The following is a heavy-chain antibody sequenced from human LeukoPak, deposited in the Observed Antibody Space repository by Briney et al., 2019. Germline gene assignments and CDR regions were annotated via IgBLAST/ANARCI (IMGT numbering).Heavy chain of an antibody. Sequence: SETLSLTCYLYGGSFSGYYWSWIRQSPGKGLEWIGEINQIGNTNYIPSLKSRLTISVDTSKNQFSLKLSSVTAADTAVYYCAGRQLGIFVGWGQGTLVTVSS. CDR2: INQIGNT. J-gene: IGHJ4*02. V-gene: IGHV4-34*01. CDR1: GGSFSGYY. D-gene: IGHD6-13*01. CDR3: AGRQLGIFVG.